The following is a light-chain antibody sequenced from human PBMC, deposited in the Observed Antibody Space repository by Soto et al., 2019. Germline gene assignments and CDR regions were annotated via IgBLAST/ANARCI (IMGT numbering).Light chain of an antibody. Sequence: QSALTQPASVSGXXXXSXTXSCTGTSSDVGGYNYVSWFQHHPGKVPKLMIYEVSHRPSGVSDRFSGSKSGSTASLTISGLQAEDEADYYCCSFTNSYTWVFGGGTKLTVL. CDR2: EVS. J-gene: IGLJ3*02. V-gene: IGLV2-14*01. CDR3: CSFTNSYTWV. CDR1: SSDVGGYNY.